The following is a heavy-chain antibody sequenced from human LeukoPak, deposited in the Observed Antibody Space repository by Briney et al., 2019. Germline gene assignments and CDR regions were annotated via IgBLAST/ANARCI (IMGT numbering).Heavy chain of an antibody. D-gene: IGHD3-22*01. V-gene: IGHV3-30-3*01. J-gene: IGHJ3*02. Sequence: GGSLRLCCAASGFTFSSYVMHWVRQAPGKGLEWLAVISYDGSNKYYADSVKSRFTMSRDNSKNTLYLQMNSLRAEDTAVYYCAAGLVVIDAFDIWGQGTMVTVSS. CDR3: AAGLVVIDAFDI. CDR1: GFTFSSYV. CDR2: ISYDGSNK.